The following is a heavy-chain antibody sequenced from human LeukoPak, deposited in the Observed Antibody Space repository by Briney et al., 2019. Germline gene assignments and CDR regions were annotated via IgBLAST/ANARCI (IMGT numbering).Heavy chain of an antibody. CDR3: ARLPLYSGTNADPFVI. CDR1: GYRFTTYW. D-gene: IGHD1-26*01. Sequence: RGESLKISCKTSGYRFTTYWIAWVRQLPGKGLGWMGVLYPGVSATSYGPSFKGQVTISADKSISIAYLQWSSLKASDTAMYYCARLPLYSGTNADPFVIWGRGTMVTVSS. J-gene: IGHJ3*02. CDR2: LYPGVSAT. V-gene: IGHV5-51*01.